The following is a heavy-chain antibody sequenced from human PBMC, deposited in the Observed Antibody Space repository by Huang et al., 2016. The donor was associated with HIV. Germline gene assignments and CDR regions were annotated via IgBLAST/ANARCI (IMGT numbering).Heavy chain of an antibody. J-gene: IGHJ4*03. D-gene: IGHD2-15*01. CDR3: ARGGPVGYFNL. Sequence: EVQLEESGGALVKPGGYLRLSCAATGFLFTTFTMHWVRQATGKGLEWGSSISGRGSSIYYADAVKSRFTISRDNTKKSLYLQMSSLSVDDTAFYFCARGGPVGYFNLWGHGTLVSVSS. V-gene: IGHV3-21*01. CDR2: ISGRGSSI. CDR1: GFLFTTFT.